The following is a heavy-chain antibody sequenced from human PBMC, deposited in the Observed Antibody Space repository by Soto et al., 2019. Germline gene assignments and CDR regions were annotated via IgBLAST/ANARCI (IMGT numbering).Heavy chain of an antibody. V-gene: IGHV3-74*01. J-gene: IGHJ6*02. CDR1: GFTFTTYW. CDR3: ARGLKNYYGVDV. Sequence: EVKVVESGGGLVQPGGSLRLSCAASGFTFTTYWMHWVRQVPGKGLAWVSRIKGDGSSLSYADSVKGRCTISRDNVENTVYLQMGSLRADNTAVYYCARGLKNYYGVDVWGQGTTVTVSS. CDR2: IKGDGSSL.